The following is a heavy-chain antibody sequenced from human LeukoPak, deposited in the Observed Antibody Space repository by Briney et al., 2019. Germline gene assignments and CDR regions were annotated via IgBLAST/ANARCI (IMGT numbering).Heavy chain of an antibody. CDR1: GGSFSGYY. D-gene: IGHD6-6*01. Sequence: SETLSLTCALYGGSFSGYYWSWIRQPPGKGLEWIGEINHSGSTNYNPSLSSRVTISVDTSKNQFALKLSSVTAADTAVYYCARGHRIAARPEPFDYWGQGTLVTVSS. J-gene: IGHJ4*02. V-gene: IGHV4-34*01. CDR2: INHSGST. CDR3: ARGHRIAARPEPFDY.